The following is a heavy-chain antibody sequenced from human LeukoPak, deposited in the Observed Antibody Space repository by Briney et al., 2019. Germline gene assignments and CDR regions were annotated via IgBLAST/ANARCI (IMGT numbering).Heavy chain of an antibody. CDR2: INPNSGGT. CDR1: GYTFTGYY. V-gene: IGHV1-2*02. Sequence: ASVKVSCKASGYTFTGYYMHWVRQAPGQGLEWMGWINPNSGGTNYAHKFQGRVTMTRDTSISTAYMELSRLRSDDTAVYYCARIGISARGTNFHHWGQGTLVTVSS. J-gene: IGHJ1*01. D-gene: IGHD6-13*01. CDR3: ARIGISARGTNFHH.